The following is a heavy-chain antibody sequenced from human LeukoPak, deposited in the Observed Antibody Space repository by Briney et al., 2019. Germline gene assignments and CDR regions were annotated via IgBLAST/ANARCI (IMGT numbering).Heavy chain of an antibody. Sequence: ASVKVSCKASGYTFTGYYMHWVRQAPGQGLELMGWINPNSGGTNYAQKFQGRVTMTRDTSISTAYMELSRLRSDDTAVYYCARGRTMVRGVIRGQTYFDYWGQGTLVTVSS. V-gene: IGHV1-2*02. J-gene: IGHJ4*02. D-gene: IGHD3-10*01. CDR3: ARGRTMVRGVIRGQTYFDY. CDR2: INPNSGGT. CDR1: GYTFTGYY.